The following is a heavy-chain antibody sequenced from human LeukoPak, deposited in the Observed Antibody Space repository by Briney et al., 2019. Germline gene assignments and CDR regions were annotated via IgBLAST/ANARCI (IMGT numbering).Heavy chain of an antibody. CDR2: ISSSSSYI. CDR1: GFTFSSYS. Sequence: PGGSLRLSCAASGFTFSSYSMNWVRQAPGKGLEWVSSISSSSSYIYYADSVKGRFTISRDNAKNSLYLQMNSLRAEDTAVYYCALYCTSARCTIDGGLYWGQGTLVTVSS. D-gene: IGHD2-2*01. V-gene: IGHV3-21*01. CDR3: ALYCTSARCTIDGGLY. J-gene: IGHJ4*02.